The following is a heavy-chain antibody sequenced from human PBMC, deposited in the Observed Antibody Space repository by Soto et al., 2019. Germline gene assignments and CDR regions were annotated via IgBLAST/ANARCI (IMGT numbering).Heavy chain of an antibody. J-gene: IGHJ5*02. V-gene: IGHV4-59*01. D-gene: IGHD3-3*01. CDR3: ARSMGPSYYDFRSGYVTTWFDP. CDR2: IYYSGST. CDR1: GGSISSYY. Sequence: RXLTCTVSGGSISSYYWSWIWQPPGKGLEWIGYIYYSGSTNYNPSLKSRVTISVDTSKNQFSLKLSSVTAADTAVYYCARSMGPSYYDFRSGYVTTWFDPWGQGTLVTVSS.